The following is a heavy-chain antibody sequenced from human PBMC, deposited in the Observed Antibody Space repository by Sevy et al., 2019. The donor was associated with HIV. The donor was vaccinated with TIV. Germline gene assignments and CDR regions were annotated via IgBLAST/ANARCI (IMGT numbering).Heavy chain of an antibody. Sequence: SETLSLTCSVSGGSISSGGFFWSWIRQHPGKGLEWIGYIYYGGGTYYNPSLKSLSMISVDTSKNQFSLKVNSVTVADTAVYYCARFYDSSGGWFDPWGQGMLVTVSS. D-gene: IGHD3-22*01. CDR1: GGSISSGGFF. V-gene: IGHV4-31*01. CDR3: ARFYDSSGGWFDP. J-gene: IGHJ5*02. CDR2: IYYGGGT.